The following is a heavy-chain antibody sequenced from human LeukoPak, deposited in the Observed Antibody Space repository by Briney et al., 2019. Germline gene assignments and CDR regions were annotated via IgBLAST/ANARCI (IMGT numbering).Heavy chain of an antibody. Sequence: KSGGSLRLSCAASGFTFSSYSMNWVRQAPGKGLEWVSSISSSSSYIYYADSVKGRFTISRDNAKNSLYLQMNSLRAEDTAVYYCARVNYYDRAYRPYYFDYWGQGTLVTVSS. V-gene: IGHV3-21*01. CDR3: ARVNYYDRAYRPYYFDY. CDR1: GFTFSSYS. CDR2: ISSSSSYI. D-gene: IGHD3-22*01. J-gene: IGHJ4*02.